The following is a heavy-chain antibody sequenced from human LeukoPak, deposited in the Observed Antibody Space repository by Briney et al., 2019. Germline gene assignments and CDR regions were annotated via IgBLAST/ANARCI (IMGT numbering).Heavy chain of an antibody. Sequence: SETLSLTCAVYGGSFSGYYWSWIRQPPGKGLEWIGEINHSGSTNYNPSLKSRVTISVDTSKNQFSLKLSSVTAADTAVYYCARQAGYYGSGSRVFYFDYWGQGTLVTVSS. CDR1: GGSFSGYY. V-gene: IGHV4-34*01. D-gene: IGHD3-10*01. CDR3: ARQAGYYGSGSRVFYFDY. J-gene: IGHJ4*02. CDR2: INHSGST.